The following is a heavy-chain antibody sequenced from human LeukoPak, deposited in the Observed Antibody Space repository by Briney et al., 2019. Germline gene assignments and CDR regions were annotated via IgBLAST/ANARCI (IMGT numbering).Heavy chain of an antibody. CDR3: ARGSDLRYFDWLPHAFDI. V-gene: IGHV3-48*04. CDR1: GFTFSSYG. Sequence: PGGTLRLSCAASGFTFSSYGMNWVRQAPGKGLEWVSYISSSGSTIYYADSVKGRFTISRDNARNSLYLQMNSLRAEDTAVYYCARGSDLRYFDWLPHAFDIWGQGTMVTVSS. D-gene: IGHD3-9*01. J-gene: IGHJ3*02. CDR2: ISSSGSTI.